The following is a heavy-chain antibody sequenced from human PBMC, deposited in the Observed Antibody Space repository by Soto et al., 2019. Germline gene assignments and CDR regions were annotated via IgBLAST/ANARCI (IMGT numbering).Heavy chain of an antibody. J-gene: IGHJ4*02. Sequence: KQSQTLSLTCAISGDSVSSNSAAWNWIRQSPSRGLEWLGRTYYRSKWYNDYAVSVKSRITINPDTSKNQFSLQLNSVTPEDTAVYYCAREPRIYYGSGSYYDNWGQGTLVTVSS. D-gene: IGHD3-10*01. V-gene: IGHV6-1*01. CDR1: GDSVSSNSAA. CDR3: AREPRIYYGSGSYYDN. CDR2: TYYRSKWYN.